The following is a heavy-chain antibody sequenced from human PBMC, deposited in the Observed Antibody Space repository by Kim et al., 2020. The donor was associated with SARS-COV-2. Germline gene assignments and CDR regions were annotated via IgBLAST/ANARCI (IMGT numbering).Heavy chain of an antibody. V-gene: IGHV3-74*01. J-gene: IGHJ4*02. Sequence: GGSLRLSCAASGFSFSEWWMDWVRQAPGKGPEWVARIDNDGTTTLYADSVKGRFTISRDNSKNTLYLQMTGLRADDTGVYYCTRGPFWGPGTLAT. CDR3: TRGPF. CDR1: GFSFSEWW. CDR2: IDNDGTTT.